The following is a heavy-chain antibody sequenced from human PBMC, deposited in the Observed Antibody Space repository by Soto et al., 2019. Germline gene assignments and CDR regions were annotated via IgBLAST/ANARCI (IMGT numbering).Heavy chain of an antibody. CDR2: IIPFFGTA. CDR3: ARTPPMESGYNYYFDF. J-gene: IGHJ4*02. V-gene: IGHV1-69*01. Sequence: QVQLVQSGAEVKKTGSSVKVSCKASGGTFSTFGISWVRQAPGQGLEWMGGIIPFFGTANYAQKFQDRVTISADESTSTVYMDLRSLRSEDTAIYYCARTPPMESGYNYYFDFWGQGALVTVSS. D-gene: IGHD1-1*01. CDR1: GGTFSTFG.